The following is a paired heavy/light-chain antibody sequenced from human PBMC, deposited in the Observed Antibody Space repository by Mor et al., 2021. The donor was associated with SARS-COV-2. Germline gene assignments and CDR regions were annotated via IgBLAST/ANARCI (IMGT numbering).Heavy chain of an antibody. D-gene: IGHD2-21*02. CDR3: AKDLLRRGCGGACNWAGSGAFDI. J-gene: IGHJ3*02. V-gene: IGHV3-30*18. Sequence: QVLVVESGGGVVQPGRSLRLSCAASEFTFSNFGMHWVRQAPGKGLEWVAIISYDGTNEYYLDSVKGRFTISRDNSKNTLYLQMNSLRGDDTAMYYCAKDLLRRGCGGACNWAGSGAFDIWGQGTMVTVSP. CDR2: ISYDGTNE. CDR1: EFTFSNFG.
Light chain of an antibody. CDR2: GAF. J-gene: IGKJ1*01. Sequence: EIVLTQSPGTLSLSPGERATLSCRASQSVTSSYLAWYQHKPGQAPRLLIYGAFSRATGIPDRFSGSGSGTDFTLTISRLEPEDFSVYYCQQYGSSPWTFGQGTKVEIK. CDR1: QSVTSSY. CDR3: QQYGSSPWT. V-gene: IGKV3-20*01.